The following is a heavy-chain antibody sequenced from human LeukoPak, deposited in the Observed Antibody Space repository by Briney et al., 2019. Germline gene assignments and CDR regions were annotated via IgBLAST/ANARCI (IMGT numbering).Heavy chain of an antibody. J-gene: IGHJ4*02. D-gene: IGHD2-21*02. V-gene: IGHV3-21*01. CDR1: GFTFSTHA. Sequence: GGSLRLSCAASGFTFSTHAMHWVRQAPGKGLEWVSSISSGSTYMYYADSVKGRFTISRDNAKNSLYLQMNSLRAEDTAVYYCARDVTYCGGDCSLGYWGQGTLVTVSS. CDR2: ISSGSTYM. CDR3: ARDVTYCGGDCSLGY.